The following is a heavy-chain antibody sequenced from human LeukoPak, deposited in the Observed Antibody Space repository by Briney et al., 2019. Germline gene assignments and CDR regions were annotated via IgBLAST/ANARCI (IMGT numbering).Heavy chain of an antibody. CDR2: IYSGGST. CDR3: ARNSRYSGSYWGHYFDY. Sequence: QAGGSLRLSCAASGFTVSSNYMSWVRQAPGKGLEWVSVIYSGGSTYYADSVKGRFTISRDNSKNTLYLQMNSLRAEDTAVYYCARNSRYSGSYWGHYFDYWGQGTLVTVSS. J-gene: IGHJ4*02. CDR1: GFTVSSNY. D-gene: IGHD1-26*01. V-gene: IGHV3-66*01.